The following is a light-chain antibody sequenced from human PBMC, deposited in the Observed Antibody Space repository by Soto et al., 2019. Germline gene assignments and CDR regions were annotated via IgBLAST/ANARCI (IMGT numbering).Light chain of an antibody. CDR3: SSYTSSSTPYV. CDR1: SSDVGGYNY. J-gene: IGLJ1*01. Sequence: QSVLTQPASVSGSPGQSITISCTGTSSDVGGYNYVSWYQQHPDKAPKLMIYEVSNRPSGVPNRFSGSKSGNTASLTISGLQAEDEADYYCSSYTSSSTPYVFGTGTKLTVL. V-gene: IGLV2-14*01. CDR2: EVS.